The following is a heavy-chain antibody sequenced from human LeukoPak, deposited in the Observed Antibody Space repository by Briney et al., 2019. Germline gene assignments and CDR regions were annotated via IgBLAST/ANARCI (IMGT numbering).Heavy chain of an antibody. CDR3: VKHSEATFHH. CDR2: ISSSGRSI. CDR1: GFTFSNYD. J-gene: IGHJ4*02. V-gene: IGHV3-48*03. Sequence: GGSLRLSCAASGFTFSNYDMSWVRQAPGKGLEWVSYISSSGRSIYYADSGKGRFTISRDNAKRSLYLQINSLRAEDTADYYSVKHSEATFHHWGQGTLVTVSS.